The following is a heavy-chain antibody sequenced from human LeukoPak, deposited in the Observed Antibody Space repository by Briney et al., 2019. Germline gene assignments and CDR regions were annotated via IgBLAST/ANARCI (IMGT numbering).Heavy chain of an antibody. J-gene: IGHJ4*02. V-gene: IGHV3-7*01. CDR1: GSTLSSNW. Sequence: GGSLRPSCAASGSTLSSNWMSWVRKAPGKGLEWVANIKQDGSEKYYVDSVKGRFTISRDNAKNSLYLQMNSLRAEDTAVYYCARESGSYFDYWGQGTLVTVSS. CDR2: IKQDGSEK. CDR3: ARESGSYFDY. D-gene: IGHD1-26*01.